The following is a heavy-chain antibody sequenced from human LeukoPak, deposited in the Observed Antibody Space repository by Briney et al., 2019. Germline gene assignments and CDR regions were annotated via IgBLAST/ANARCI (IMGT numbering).Heavy chain of an antibody. Sequence: GGSLRLSCAASGFTFSNAWMSWVRQAPGKGLEWVSYISSSGSTIYYADSVKGRFTISRDNAKNSLYLQMNSLRAEDTAVYYCAELGITMIGGVWGKRTTVTISS. D-gene: IGHD3-10*02. CDR2: ISSSGSTI. CDR3: AELGITMIGGV. V-gene: IGHV3-11*04. J-gene: IGHJ6*04. CDR1: GFTFSNAW.